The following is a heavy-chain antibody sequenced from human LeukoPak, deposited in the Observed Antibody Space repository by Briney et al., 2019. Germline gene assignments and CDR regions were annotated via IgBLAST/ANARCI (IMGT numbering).Heavy chain of an antibody. CDR1: GYTFTSYG. J-gene: IGHJ6*03. CDR2: IIPIFGTA. CDR3: ARGEFGGYYYYYYMDV. Sequence: SVKVSCKASGYTFTSYGISWVRQAPGQGLEWMGGIIPIFGTANYAQKFQGRVTITADESTSTAYMELSSLRSEDTAVYYCARGEFGGYYYYYYMDVWGKGTTVTVSS. V-gene: IGHV1-69*13. D-gene: IGHD3-10*01.